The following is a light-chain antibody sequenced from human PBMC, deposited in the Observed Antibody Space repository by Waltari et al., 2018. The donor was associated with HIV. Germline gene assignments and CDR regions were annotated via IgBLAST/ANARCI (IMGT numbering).Light chain of an antibody. CDR2: AAS. V-gene: IGKV1-39*01. J-gene: IGKJ2*01. CDR1: QNISTY. Sequence: DIQMTQSPSSMHASVGDRVTITCRPSQNISTYLNWHQQKPGRAPNLLIFAASSLQRGVPSRFSGSGSGTDFTLTISSLQPEDFATYHCQQSYSTPRTFGQGTKLKIK. CDR3: QQSYSTPRT.